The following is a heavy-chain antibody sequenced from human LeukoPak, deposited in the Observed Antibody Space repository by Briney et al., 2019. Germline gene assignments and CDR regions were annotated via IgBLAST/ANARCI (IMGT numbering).Heavy chain of an antibody. V-gene: IGHV4-34*01. D-gene: IGHD3-10*01. CDR3: ARSRSGDYYYYYYYMDV. Sequence: SETLSLTCAVYGGSFSGYYWSWIRQPPGKGLEWNGEINHSGSTNYNPSLKSRVTISVDTSKNQFSLKLSSVTAADTAVYYCARSRSGDYYYYYYYMDVWGKGTTVTISS. J-gene: IGHJ6*03. CDR2: INHSGST. CDR1: GGSFSGYY.